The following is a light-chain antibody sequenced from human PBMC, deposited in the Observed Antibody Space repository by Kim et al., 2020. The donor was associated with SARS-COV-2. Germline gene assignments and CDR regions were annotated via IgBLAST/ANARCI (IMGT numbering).Light chain of an antibody. CDR2: QAS. CDR1: QSVDGW. V-gene: IGKV1-5*03. Sequence: DIQMTQSPSTLSAFVGDRVTMTCRASQSVDGWLAWYQQKPGKAPRLLIYQASKLASGVPTRFSGSGSGTDFTLTVSNLQSDDSAVYYCKKNETYWTFGPGTKVDIK. J-gene: IGKJ1*01. CDR3: KKNETYWT.